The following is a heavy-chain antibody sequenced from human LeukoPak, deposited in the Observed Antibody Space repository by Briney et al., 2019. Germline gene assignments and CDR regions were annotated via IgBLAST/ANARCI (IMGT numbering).Heavy chain of an antibody. D-gene: IGHD2-15*01. CDR2: ISGSGGST. J-gene: IGHJ6*03. V-gene: IGHV3-23*01. Sequence: PGGFLRLSCAASGFTFSSYAMSWVRQAPGKGLEWVSAISGSGGSTYYADSVKGRFTISRDNSKNTLYLQMNSPRAEDTAVYYCAKGRDMPYYYYMDVWGKGTTVTVSS. CDR3: AKGRDMPYYYYMDV. CDR1: GFTFSSYA.